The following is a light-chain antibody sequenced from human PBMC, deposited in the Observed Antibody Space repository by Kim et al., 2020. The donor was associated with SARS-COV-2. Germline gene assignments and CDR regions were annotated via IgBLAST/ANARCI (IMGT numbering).Light chain of an antibody. V-gene: IGKV1-27*01. CDR2: AAS. Sequence: DIQMTQSPSSLSASVGDRVTITCRASQDISNYLAWYHQAPRKLPRVLIFAASALQSGVPSRFSGRGSGTDFTLTISSLQPEDVGSYYCQRYYSAPWTFGHGTKVDIK. CDR1: QDISNY. J-gene: IGKJ1*01. CDR3: QRYYSAPWT.